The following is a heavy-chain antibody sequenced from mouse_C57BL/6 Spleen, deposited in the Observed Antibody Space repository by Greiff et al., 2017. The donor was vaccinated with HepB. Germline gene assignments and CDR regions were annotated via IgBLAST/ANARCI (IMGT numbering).Heavy chain of an antibody. CDR1: GFTFSNYW. CDR3: SGIYYFDY. J-gene: IGHJ2*01. V-gene: IGHV6-3*01. Sequence: EVQLVESGGGLVQPGGSMKLSCVASGFTFSNYWMNWVRQSPEKGLEWVAQIRLKSDNYATHYAESVKGRFTISRDDSKSSVYLQMNNLRAEDTGIYYCSGIYYFDYRGQGTTLTVSS. CDR2: IRLKSDNYAT.